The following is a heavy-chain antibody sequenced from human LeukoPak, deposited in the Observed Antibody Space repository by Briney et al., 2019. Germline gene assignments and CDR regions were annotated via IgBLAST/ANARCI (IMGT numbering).Heavy chain of an antibody. D-gene: IGHD6-6*01. V-gene: IGHV3-33*01. J-gene: IGHJ5*01. Sequence: GASLTLSFAASAFAFSRSGVHGAPDAPGRGLEWVADVWYEGSNKPSADSVRGRSTISRDNSTNTLYLQMKSLRAEETAVYYCARDHKYSNSWF. CDR2: VWYEGSNK. CDR1: AFAFSRSG. CDR3: ARDHKYSNSWF.